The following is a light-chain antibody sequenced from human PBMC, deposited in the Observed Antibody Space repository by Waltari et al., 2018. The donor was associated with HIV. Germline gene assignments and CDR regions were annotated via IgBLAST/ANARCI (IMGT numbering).Light chain of an antibody. V-gene: IGKV1-5*03. J-gene: IGKJ1*01. Sequence: IQMTQSPETLSASVGDRVTITCRASQSVNEWVAWFQQNPGKAPKLLISKVSTLERGVPSRFSGSGSGTQFTLTISSLQPDDFATYYCQQFHSYWTFGQGTRVEIK. CDR3: QQFHSYWT. CDR1: QSVNEW. CDR2: KVS.